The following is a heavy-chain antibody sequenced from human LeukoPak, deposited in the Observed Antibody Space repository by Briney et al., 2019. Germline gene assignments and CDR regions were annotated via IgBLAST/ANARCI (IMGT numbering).Heavy chain of an antibody. CDR3: AKGASSWHEFDY. V-gene: IGHV3-43D*03. Sequence: GGSLRLSCAASGFTFDDYAMHWARQPPGKGLEWVSLITWDGDNTYYTDSVKGRFTISRDNSENSLYLQMNSLRAEDTALYYCAKGASSWHEFDYWGQGTLVTVSS. CDR2: ITWDGDNT. CDR1: GFTFDDYA. J-gene: IGHJ4*02. D-gene: IGHD6-13*01.